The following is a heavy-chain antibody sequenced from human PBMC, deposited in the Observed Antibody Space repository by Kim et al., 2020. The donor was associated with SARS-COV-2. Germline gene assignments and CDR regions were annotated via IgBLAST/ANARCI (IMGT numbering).Heavy chain of an antibody. CDR3: ARWYCSGGSCYNGMDV. D-gene: IGHD2-15*01. CDR2: IYYSGST. V-gene: IGHV4-59*01. J-gene: IGHJ6*02. CDR1: GGSISSYY. Sequence: SETLSLTCTVSGGSISSYYWSWIRQPPGKGLEWIGYIYYSGSTNYNPSLKSRVTISVDTSKNQFSLKLSSVTAADTAVYYCARWYCSGGSCYNGMDVWGQGTTVTVSS.